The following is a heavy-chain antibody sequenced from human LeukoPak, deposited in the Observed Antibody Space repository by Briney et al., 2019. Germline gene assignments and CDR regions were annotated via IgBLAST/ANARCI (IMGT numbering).Heavy chain of an antibody. Sequence: GESLKISCKGSGYTFSNYWIGWVRQMPGKGLEWMGIIYPGDSDIRYSPSFQGQVTISADKSISTAYLQWSSLKASDTAMYYCARREGVSGWLVWGQGTPVTVSS. J-gene: IGHJ4*02. CDR3: ARREGVSGWLV. CDR2: IYPGDSDI. D-gene: IGHD6-19*01. CDR1: GYTFSNYW. V-gene: IGHV5-51*01.